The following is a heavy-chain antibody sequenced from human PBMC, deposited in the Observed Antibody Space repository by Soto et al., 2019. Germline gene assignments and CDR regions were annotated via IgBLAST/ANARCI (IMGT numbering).Heavy chain of an antibody. CDR2: IYLDDDK. J-gene: IGHJ5*02. CDR1: GFSLRTSGVG. V-gene: IGHV2-5*02. Sequence: QITLKESGPPLVKPTQTLTLTCTFSGFSLRTSGVGVGWIRQPPGKALEWLALIYLDDDKRYSPSLKSRLTITKDTSKNQVVLTMTHMDPVDTATYYCAHSDDYGDYAKWFDPWGQGTLVTVSS. D-gene: IGHD4-17*01. CDR3: AHSDDYGDYAKWFDP.